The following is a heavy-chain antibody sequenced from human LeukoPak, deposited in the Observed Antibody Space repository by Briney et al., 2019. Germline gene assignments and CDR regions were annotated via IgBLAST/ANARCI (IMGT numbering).Heavy chain of an antibody. CDR3: ARDSVLMGDAFDI. Sequence: GGSLRLSCAASGFTFSSYGMHWVRQAPGKGLEWVAVISYDGSNKYYADSVKGRFTISRDNSKNTLYLQMNSLRAEDTAVYYCARDSVLMGDAFDIWGQGTMVTVSS. V-gene: IGHV3-30*19. D-gene: IGHD2-8*01. CDR2: ISYDGSNK. CDR1: GFTFSSYG. J-gene: IGHJ3*02.